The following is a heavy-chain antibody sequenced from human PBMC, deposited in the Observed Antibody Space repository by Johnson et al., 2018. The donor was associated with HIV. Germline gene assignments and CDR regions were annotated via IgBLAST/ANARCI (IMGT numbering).Heavy chain of an antibody. V-gene: IGHV3-7*03. CDR2: IKQNGSEK. CDR1: GFTFSSYW. CDR3: ARDQRRWEITIFGVVDDAFDI. Sequence: VQLVESGGGLVQPGGSLRLSCVASGFTFSSYWMNWVRQAPGKGLEWVANIKQNGSEKYYVDSVKGRFTISRDNAKNSLFLQMNSLRAEDTAVYYCARDQRRWEITIFGVVDDAFDIWGQGTLVTVSS. J-gene: IGHJ3*02. D-gene: IGHD3-3*01.